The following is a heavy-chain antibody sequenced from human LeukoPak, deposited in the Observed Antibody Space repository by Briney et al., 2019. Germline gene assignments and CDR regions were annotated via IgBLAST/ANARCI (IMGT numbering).Heavy chain of an antibody. CDR2: ISGSGGST. J-gene: IGHJ4*02. D-gene: IGHD6-19*01. Sequence: GGSLRLSCAASGFTFSSYSMSWVRQAPGKGLEWVSAISGSGGSTYYADSVKGRFTISRDNSKNTLYLQMNSLRAEDTAVYYCAKRSVAGTGYYFDCWGQGTLVTVSS. CDR1: GFTFSSYS. CDR3: AKRSVAGTGYYFDC. V-gene: IGHV3-23*01.